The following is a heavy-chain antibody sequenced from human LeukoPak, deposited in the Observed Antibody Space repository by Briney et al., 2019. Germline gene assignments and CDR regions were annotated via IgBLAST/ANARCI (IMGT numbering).Heavy chain of an antibody. Sequence: ASVKVSCKPSGYTFTVDSMHWVRQAPGQGLEWMGWINPKSGGTNYLQKFQGRVTMTRDTSISTAYMELSRLRSDDTAVYYCARATAENDYWGQGTLVTVSS. CDR3: ARATAENDY. D-gene: IGHD1-14*01. CDR2: INPKSGGT. J-gene: IGHJ4*02. CDR1: GYTFTVDS. V-gene: IGHV1-2*02.